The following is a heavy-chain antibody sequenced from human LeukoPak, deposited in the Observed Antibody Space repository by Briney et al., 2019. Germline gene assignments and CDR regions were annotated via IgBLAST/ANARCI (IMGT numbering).Heavy chain of an antibody. CDR1: GFTFSSYA. Sequence: GGSLRLSCAASGFTFSSYAMSWVRQAPGKGLEWVSAISGSGGSTYYVDSVKGRFTISRDNSKNTLYLQMNSLRAEDTAVYYCAKSLTYFDFWSASDEFDCWGQGTLVTVSS. D-gene: IGHD3-3*01. CDR3: AKSLTYFDFWSASDEFDC. CDR2: ISGSGGST. J-gene: IGHJ4*02. V-gene: IGHV3-23*01.